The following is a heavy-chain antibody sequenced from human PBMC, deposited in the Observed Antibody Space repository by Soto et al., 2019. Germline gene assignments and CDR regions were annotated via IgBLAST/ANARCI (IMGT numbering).Heavy chain of an antibody. D-gene: IGHD2-2*01. CDR2: IIPVLGTI. J-gene: IGHJ4*02. CDR1: KTTFSDYG. V-gene: IGHV1-69*06. Sequence: QVQLVQSGPEVKKPGSSVNISCTPPKTTFSDYGLNWARQAPGQGLEWMGGIIPVLGTINYAQKFQGRATMTTDTSTSTAYMELRSLRSDDTAMYFCAIYHLELFRFDYWGQGTLVTVSS. CDR3: AIYHLELFRFDY.